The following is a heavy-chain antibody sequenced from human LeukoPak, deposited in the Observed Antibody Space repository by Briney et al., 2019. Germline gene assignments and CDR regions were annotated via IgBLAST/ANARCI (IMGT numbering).Heavy chain of an antibody. CDR2: IYYSGST. Sequence: SETLSLTCTVSGGSISSYYWSWIRQPPGKGLEWIGYIYYSGSTNYNPSLKSRVTISVDTSKNQFSLKLRSVTAADTAVYYCARAPPRGSYYRGYFDYWGQGTLVTVSS. CDR3: ARAPPRGSYYRGYFDY. CDR1: GGSISSYY. J-gene: IGHJ4*02. D-gene: IGHD3-10*01. V-gene: IGHV4-59*01.